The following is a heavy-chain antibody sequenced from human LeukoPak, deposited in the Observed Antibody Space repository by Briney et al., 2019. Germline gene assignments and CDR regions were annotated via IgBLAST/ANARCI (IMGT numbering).Heavy chain of an antibody. Sequence: SETLSLTCTVSGGSISSYYWSWIRQPPGKGLEWIGYIYYSGSTYYTPSLKSRVTISVDTSKNQFSLQLSSVTAADTAVYYCARLNKPVWFDPWGQGTLVTVSS. D-gene: IGHD1-14*01. CDR2: IYYSGST. V-gene: IGHV4-59*12. CDR1: GGSISSYY. CDR3: ARLNKPVWFDP. J-gene: IGHJ5*02.